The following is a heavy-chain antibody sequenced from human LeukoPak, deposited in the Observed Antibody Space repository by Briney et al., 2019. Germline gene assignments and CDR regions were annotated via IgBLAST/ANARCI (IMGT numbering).Heavy chain of an antibody. J-gene: IGHJ4*02. CDR2: INHSGST. CDR1: GGSFSGYY. V-gene: IGHV4-34*01. Sequence: SETLSLTCAVYGGSFSGYYWSWIRQPPGKGLEWIGEINHSGSTNYNPSLKSRVTISVDTSKNQFSLKLSSVTAADTAVYYCARHGYYDSSGYYGHFDYWGQGTLVTVSS. D-gene: IGHD3-22*01. CDR3: ARHGYYDSSGYYGHFDY.